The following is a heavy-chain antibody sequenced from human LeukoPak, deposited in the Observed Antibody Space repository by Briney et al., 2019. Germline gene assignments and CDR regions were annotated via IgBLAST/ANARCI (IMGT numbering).Heavy chain of an antibody. Sequence: GGSLRLSCAASGFTVSSNYMSWVRQAPGKGLEWVSVIYSGGSTYYADSVKGRFTISRDNSKNTLYLQMNSLRAEDTAVYYCAREGSGWYEGWFDYWGQGTLVTVSS. J-gene: IGHJ4*02. CDR2: IYSGGST. D-gene: IGHD6-19*01. CDR3: AREGSGWYEGWFDY. V-gene: IGHV3-53*01. CDR1: GFTVSSNY.